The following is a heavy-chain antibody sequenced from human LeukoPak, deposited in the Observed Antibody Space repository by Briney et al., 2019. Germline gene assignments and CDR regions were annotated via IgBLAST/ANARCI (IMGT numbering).Heavy chain of an antibody. CDR3: ARGNWYLDY. CDR1: GGSISSYY. J-gene: IGHJ4*02. D-gene: IGHD1-1*01. Sequence: SETLSLTCTVSGGSISSYYWSWIRQPPGKGLEWIGYIYYSGSINYNPSLKSRITISVDTSKNQFSLKVSSVTAADTAVYYCARGNWYLDYWGQGTLVTVSS. CDR2: IYYSGSI. V-gene: IGHV4-59*01.